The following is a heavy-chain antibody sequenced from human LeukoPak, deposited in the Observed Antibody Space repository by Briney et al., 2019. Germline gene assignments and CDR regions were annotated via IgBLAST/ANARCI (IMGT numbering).Heavy chain of an antibody. CDR3: ARQFKGLLDS. Sequence: SETLSLTCSVSGGAVRDSKYWTWIRKSPEKRLEWIGYISNGGSTEYNPSLRSRVTISLGTSKNQFSLKLISMTTADRAVYYCARQFKGLLDSCGQGTLVTVSS. V-gene: IGHV4-59*08. CDR1: GGAVRDSKY. J-gene: IGHJ4*02. CDR2: ISNGGST.